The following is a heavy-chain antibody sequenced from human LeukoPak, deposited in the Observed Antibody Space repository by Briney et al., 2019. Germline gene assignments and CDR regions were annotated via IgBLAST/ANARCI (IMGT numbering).Heavy chain of an antibody. CDR3: ARGYRLTRQPNDAFDI. CDR1: GYTFTSHG. J-gene: IGHJ3*02. CDR2: NSAYNGNT. Sequence: ASLKVSCKDSGYTFTSHGMSWEREPPVQGLEWIGRNSAYNGNTNYAQKLQGRVTMTTDTSTSTAYMELRSLRSDDTAVYYCARGYRLTRQPNDAFDIWGQGTMVTVSS. D-gene: IGHD5-18*01. V-gene: IGHV1-18*01.